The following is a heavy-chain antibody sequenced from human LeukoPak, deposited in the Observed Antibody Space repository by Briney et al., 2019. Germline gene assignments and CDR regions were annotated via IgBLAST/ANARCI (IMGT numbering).Heavy chain of an antibody. J-gene: IGHJ4*02. CDR1: GFTFSLYS. V-gene: IGHV3-23*01. D-gene: IGHD6-13*01. Sequence: GGSLRLSCAASGFTFSLYSMAWVRQAPGKGLEWVSVIDGSGGTTFYAGSVKGRFTISRDNSKNTLYLQMNSLRAEDTAVYYCAMKRQQLDVDYWGQGTLVTVSS. CDR2: IDGSGGTT. CDR3: AMKRQQLDVDY.